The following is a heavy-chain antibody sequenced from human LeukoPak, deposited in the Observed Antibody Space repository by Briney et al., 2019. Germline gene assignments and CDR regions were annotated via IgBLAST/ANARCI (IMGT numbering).Heavy chain of an antibody. J-gene: IGHJ4*02. D-gene: IGHD3-10*01. V-gene: IGHV4-61*02. CDR3: VGNYYGSGSYYSEDRY. Sequence: SETLSLTCTVSGGSISSGSYYWTWIRQPAGTGLEWIGRIYTSGRTDYNPSLTSRVTISVDTSKNQFSLKLSSVTAADTAVYYCVGNYYGSGSYYSEDRYWGQGTLVTVSS. CDR2: IYTSGRT. CDR1: GGSISSGSYY.